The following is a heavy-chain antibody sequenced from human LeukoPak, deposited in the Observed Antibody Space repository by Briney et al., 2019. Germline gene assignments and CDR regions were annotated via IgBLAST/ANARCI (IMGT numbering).Heavy chain of an antibody. CDR2: ISYDGSNE. D-gene: IGHD3-22*01. CDR1: GFTFSSYA. Sequence: GGSLRLSCAASGFTFSSYAIHWVRQAPGKGLEGVAVISYDGSNEYYADSVKGRFTISRDNSKNTLFLQMNSLRPEDTAVYHCAKVALFSGYYPPFDYWGQGTLVTVSS. CDR3: AKVALFSGYYPPFDY. V-gene: IGHV3-30*04. J-gene: IGHJ4*02.